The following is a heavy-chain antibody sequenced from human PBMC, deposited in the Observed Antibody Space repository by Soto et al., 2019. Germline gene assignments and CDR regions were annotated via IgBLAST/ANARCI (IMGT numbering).Heavy chain of an antibody. CDR3: ASNPHRPPEFLEWLLQYYYGMDV. D-gene: IGHD3-3*01. Sequence: SVKVSCKASGGTFSSYAISWVRQAPGQGLEWMGGIIPIFGTANYAQKFQGRVTITADKSTSTAYMELSSLRSEDTAAYYCASNPHRPPEFLEWLLQYYYGMDVWGQGTTVTVYS. CDR2: IIPIFGTA. V-gene: IGHV1-69*06. CDR1: GGTFSSYA. J-gene: IGHJ6*02.